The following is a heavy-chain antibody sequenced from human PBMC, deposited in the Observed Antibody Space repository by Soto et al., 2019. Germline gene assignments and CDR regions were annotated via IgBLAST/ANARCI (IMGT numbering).Heavy chain of an antibody. V-gene: IGHV1-46*03. CDR3: CSLDYGEGY. J-gene: IGHJ4*02. D-gene: IGHD3-10*01. CDR2: INPRGGGT. CDR1: GYTFTNHH. Sequence: QVQLAQSGAEVKKPGASVKVSCKASGYTFTNHHMHWVRQVPGEGLEWMGMINPRGGGTNYPQKFQGRVTMTRDTSTSTAYMELSRLTYDDTALYYCCSLDYGEGYLGEGTLVTVSS.